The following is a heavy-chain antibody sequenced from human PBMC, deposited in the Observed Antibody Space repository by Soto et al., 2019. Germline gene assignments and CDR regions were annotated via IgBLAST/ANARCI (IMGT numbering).Heavy chain of an antibody. D-gene: IGHD2-21*02. V-gene: IGHV4-39*01. Sequence: RSLTFTVSGGSINSRSYYWGWIRQSPGKGLEWIGSIYYSGSTYYNPSLKSRVAMSVDTSKNQFSLKLRSVSAADTAGYYCARQRTSVVTQAYFDDWGLGSPVTVSS. CDR1: GGSINSRSYY. CDR3: ARQRTSVVTQAYFDD. CDR2: IYYSGST. J-gene: IGHJ4*02.